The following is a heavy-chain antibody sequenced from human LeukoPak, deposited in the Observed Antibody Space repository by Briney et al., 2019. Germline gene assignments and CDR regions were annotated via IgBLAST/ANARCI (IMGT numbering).Heavy chain of an antibody. V-gene: IGHV3-11*01. D-gene: IGHD3-9*01. Sequence: GGSLRLSCAVSGITLSNYGMSWVRQAPGKGLEWVSYISSSGSTIYYADSVKGRFTISRDNAKNSLYLQMNSLRAEGTAVYYCAKAGYDIPDYWGQGTLVTVSS. CDR3: AKAGYDIPDY. CDR2: ISSSGSTI. CDR1: GITLSNYG. J-gene: IGHJ4*02.